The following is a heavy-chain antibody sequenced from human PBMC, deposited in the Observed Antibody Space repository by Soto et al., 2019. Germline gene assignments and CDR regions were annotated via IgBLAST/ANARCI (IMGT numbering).Heavy chain of an antibody. Sequence: SETLSLTCTVSGGSISSGDYYWSWIRQPPGKGLEWIGYIYYSGSTYYNPSLKSRVTISVDTSKNQFSLKLGSVTAADTAVYYCASLRFQWLPVSLVKIWWFDPWGQGTLVTVSS. CDR2: IYYSGST. CDR3: ASLRFQWLPVSLVKIWWFDP. V-gene: IGHV4-30-4*01. J-gene: IGHJ5*02. D-gene: IGHD6-19*01. CDR1: GGSISSGDYY.